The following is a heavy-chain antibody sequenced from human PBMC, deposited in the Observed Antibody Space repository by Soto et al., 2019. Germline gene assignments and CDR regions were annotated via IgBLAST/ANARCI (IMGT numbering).Heavy chain of an antibody. J-gene: IGHJ4*02. CDR2: TYYRSKWYN. CDR3: ARDGPWSGYYHLYYFDY. D-gene: IGHD3-3*01. CDR1: GDSVSSNSAA. Sequence: SQTRSLTCAISGDSVSSNSAAWNWIRQSPSRGLEWLGRTYYRSKWYNDYAVSVKSRITINPDTSKNQFSLQLNSVTPEDTAVYHCARDGPWSGYYHLYYFDYWGRGTLVTVSS. V-gene: IGHV6-1*01.